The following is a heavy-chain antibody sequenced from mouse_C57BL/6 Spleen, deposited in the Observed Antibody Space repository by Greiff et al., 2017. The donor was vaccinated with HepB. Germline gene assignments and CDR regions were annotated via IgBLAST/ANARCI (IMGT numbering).Heavy chain of an antibody. J-gene: IGHJ3*01. D-gene: IGHD1-1*01. CDR3: ARLGLRFWFAY. Sequence: EVKLVESGGGLVKPGGSLKLSCAASGFTFSDYGMHWVRQAPEKGLEWVAYISSGSSTIYYEDTVKGRFTISRDNAKNTLFLQMTSLRSEDTAMYYCARLGLRFWFAYWGQGTLVTVSA. CDR2: ISSGSSTI. CDR1: GFTFSDYG. V-gene: IGHV5-17*01.